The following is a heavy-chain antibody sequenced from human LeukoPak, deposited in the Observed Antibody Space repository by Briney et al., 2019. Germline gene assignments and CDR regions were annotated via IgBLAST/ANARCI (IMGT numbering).Heavy chain of an antibody. CDR1: GFTFDDYA. CDR2: ISWNSGSI. Sequence: GRSLRLSCAASGFTFDDYAMHWVRQAPGKGLEWVSGISWNSGSIGYADSVKGRFTISRDNAKNSLYLQMNSLRVEDTAVYYCASWPGGWYGEDSWGQGTLVTVSS. V-gene: IGHV3-9*01. J-gene: IGHJ4*02. CDR3: ASWPGGWYGEDS. D-gene: IGHD6-19*01.